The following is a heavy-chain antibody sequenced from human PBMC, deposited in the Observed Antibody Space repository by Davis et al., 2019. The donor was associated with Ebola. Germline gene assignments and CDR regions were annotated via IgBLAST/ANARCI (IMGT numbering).Heavy chain of an antibody. J-gene: IGHJ3*02. CDR2: ISWNSGAI. CDR3: AKDTSNIWFDI. V-gene: IGHV3-9*01. CDR1: GFTIDDHA. Sequence: SLKISCAASGFTIDDHAMHWVRQAPGKGLEWVSGISWNSGAIAYADSVKGRFTISRDNAKNSLYLQMNSLRAEDTAIYYCAKDTSNIWFDIWGQGTRVTVSS. D-gene: IGHD2/OR15-2a*01.